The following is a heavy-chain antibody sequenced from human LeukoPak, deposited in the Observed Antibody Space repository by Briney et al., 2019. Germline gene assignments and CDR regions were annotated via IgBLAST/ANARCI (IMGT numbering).Heavy chain of an antibody. CDR3: ARDSASYYGGFFGY. CDR2: TSGTGGRT. D-gene: IGHD1-26*01. J-gene: IGHJ4*02. V-gene: IGHV3-23*01. Sequence: GGSLRLSCAASGFXFSGYAITWVRQAPGKGLEWVSATSGTGGRTYYADSVKGRFTISRDNSKNTLYLQMNSLRADDTAVYYCARDSASYYGGFFGYWGQGTLVTVSS. CDR1: GFXFSGYA.